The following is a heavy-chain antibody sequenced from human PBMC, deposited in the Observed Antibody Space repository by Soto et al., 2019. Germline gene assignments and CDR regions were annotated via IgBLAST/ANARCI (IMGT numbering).Heavy chain of an antibody. Sequence: GGSLRLSCAASGFTFSSYWMSWVRQAPGKGLEWVANIKKDGSEKYYVDSVKGRFTISRDNAKNSLYLQMNSLRAEDSAVYYCAMPYGSGDAFDIWGQGTMVTVSS. CDR1: GFTFSSYW. CDR3: AMPYGSGDAFDI. CDR2: IKKDGSEK. V-gene: IGHV3-7*01. D-gene: IGHD3-10*01. J-gene: IGHJ3*02.